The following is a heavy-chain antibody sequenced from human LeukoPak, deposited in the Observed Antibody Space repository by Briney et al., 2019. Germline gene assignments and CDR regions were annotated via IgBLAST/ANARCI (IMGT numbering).Heavy chain of an antibody. V-gene: IGHV3-66*01. Sequence: GGSLRLSCAASGFTVSSNYMSWVRQAPGKGLEWVSAIYSGGSAYYADSVKGRFTISRDNSKNTLYLQMNSLRAEDTAVYNCAKDLRDYSNYLGPADYWGQGTLVTVSS. CDR2: IYSGGSA. CDR3: AKDLRDYSNYLGPADY. J-gene: IGHJ4*02. D-gene: IGHD4-11*01. CDR1: GFTVSSNY.